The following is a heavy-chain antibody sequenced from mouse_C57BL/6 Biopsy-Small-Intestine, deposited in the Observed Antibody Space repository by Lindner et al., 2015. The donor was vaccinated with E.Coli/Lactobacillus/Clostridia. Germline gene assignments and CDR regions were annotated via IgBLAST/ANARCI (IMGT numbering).Heavy chain of an antibody. CDR2: IYPGDGDT. CDR3: ARRQLKPAVDY. D-gene: IGHD3-2*02. CDR1: GYAFSSYW. V-gene: IGHV1-80*01. J-gene: IGHJ4*01. Sequence: VQLQESGAELVKPGASVKISCKASGYAFSSYWMNWVKQRPGKGLEWIGQIYPGDGDTNYNGEFKGKATLTADKFSSTAYMQLSSLTSEDSAVYFCARRQLKPAVDYWGQGTSVTVSS.